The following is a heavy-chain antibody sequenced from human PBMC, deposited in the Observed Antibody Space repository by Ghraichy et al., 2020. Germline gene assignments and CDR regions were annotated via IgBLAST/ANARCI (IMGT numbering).Heavy chain of an antibody. D-gene: IGHD4-23*01. V-gene: IGHV3-30*02. J-gene: IGHJ6*02. CDR2: IRYDGSNK. CDR3: AKDRGGYGGIGYYYYYGMDV. Sequence: GESLNISCAASGFTFSSYGMHWVRQAPGKGLEWVAFIRYDGSNKYYADSVKGRFTISRDNSKNTLYLQMNSLRAEDTAVYYCAKDRGGYGGIGYYYYYGMDVWGQGTTVTVSS. CDR1: GFTFSSYG.